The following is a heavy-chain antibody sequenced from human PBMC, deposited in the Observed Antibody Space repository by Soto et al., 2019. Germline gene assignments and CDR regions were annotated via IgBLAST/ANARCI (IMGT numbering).Heavy chain of an antibody. Sequence: QVQLQESGPGLVKPSQTLSLTCTVSGGSISSGDYYWSWIRQPPGKGLEWIGYIYYSGSTYYNPSLKSRVTISVDTSKNQFSLKLSSVTVADTAVYYCARDLTPSEIWFDPWGQGTLVTVSS. CDR2: IYYSGST. V-gene: IGHV4-30-4*01. CDR3: ARDLTPSEIWFDP. D-gene: IGHD3-10*01. CDR1: GGSISSGDYY. J-gene: IGHJ5*02.